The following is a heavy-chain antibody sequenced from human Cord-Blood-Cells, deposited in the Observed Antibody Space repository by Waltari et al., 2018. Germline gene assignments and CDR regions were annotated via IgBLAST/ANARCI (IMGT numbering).Heavy chain of an antibody. Sequence: QVQLEQSGAEVKKPAASVKVSCKATGYLFAGYYTHMVSDAAGQGLEWMGWINPNSGGTNYAQKFQGRVTITRDTSISTAYMELSRLRSDDTAVYYCARDLGAAAGTHWFDPWGQGTLVTVSS. CDR3: ARDLGAAAGTHWFDP. D-gene: IGHD6-13*01. V-gene: IGHV1-2*02. CDR2: INPNSGGT. J-gene: IGHJ5*02. CDR1: GYLFAGYY.